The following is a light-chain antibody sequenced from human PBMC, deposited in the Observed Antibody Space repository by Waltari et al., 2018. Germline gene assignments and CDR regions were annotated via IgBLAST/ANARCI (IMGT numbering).Light chain of an antibody. Sequence: VLTQSPATLSLSPGERATLSCRASQSVSKYLAWYQQKPGQAPRLLIFDASNRATSIPARFSGSGSGTEFSLTISSLEPEDFAVYYCQQRGTYLGLTFGGGTKVDIK. CDR3: QQRGTYLGLT. CDR1: QSVSKY. J-gene: IGKJ4*01. V-gene: IGKV3-11*01. CDR2: DAS.